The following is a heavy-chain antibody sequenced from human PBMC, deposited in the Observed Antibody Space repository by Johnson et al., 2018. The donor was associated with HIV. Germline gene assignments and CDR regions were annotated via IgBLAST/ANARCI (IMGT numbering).Heavy chain of an antibody. Sequence: ESGGGLVQPGGSLRLSCVASGFTFSGYGMHWVRQAPGKGLEWVAVIYSGGSTYYADSVKGRFTISRDNSKNTLYLQMNSLRAEDTAVYYCARVITEGGTRWAFDIWGQGTIVTVSS. CDR2: IYSGGST. V-gene: IGHV3-66*01. J-gene: IGHJ3*02. CDR1: GFTFSGYG. D-gene: IGHD6-13*01. CDR3: ARVITEGGTRWAFDI.